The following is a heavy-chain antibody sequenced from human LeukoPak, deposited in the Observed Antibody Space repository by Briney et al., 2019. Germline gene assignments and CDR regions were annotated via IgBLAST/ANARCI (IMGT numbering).Heavy chain of an antibody. V-gene: IGHV4-4*02. Sequence: PSGTLSLTCAVSGGSISSSNWWSWVRQPPGKGLEWIGEIYRSGSTNYNPSLKSRVTISVDKSKNQFSLKLSSVTAADTAVYYCAGGKGHYDILTGYHPPHYWGQGTLVTVSS. D-gene: IGHD3-9*01. CDR2: IYRSGST. J-gene: IGHJ4*02. CDR3: AGGKGHYDILTGYHPPHY. CDR1: GGSISSSNW.